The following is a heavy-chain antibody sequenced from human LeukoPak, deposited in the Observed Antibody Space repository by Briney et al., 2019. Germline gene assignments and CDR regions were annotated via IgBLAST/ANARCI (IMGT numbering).Heavy chain of an antibody. D-gene: IGHD2-21*02. CDR2: IWYDGSNK. CDR3: AKGCLRGGDCYLFDY. Sequence: PGRSLRLSCAASGFTFSSYGMHWVRQAPGKGLEWVAVIWYDGSNKYYADSVKGRFTISRDNSKNTLYLQMNSLRAEDTAVYYCAKGCLRGGDCYLFDYWGQGTLVTVFS. J-gene: IGHJ4*02. V-gene: IGHV3-33*06. CDR1: GFTFSSYG.